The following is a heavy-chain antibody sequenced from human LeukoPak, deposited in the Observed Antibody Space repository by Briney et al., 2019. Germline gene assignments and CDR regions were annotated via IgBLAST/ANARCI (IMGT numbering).Heavy chain of an antibody. J-gene: IGHJ4*02. V-gene: IGHV1-2*06. CDR3: ARDGSPFYDSSGYYYEVY. CDR1: GYTFTGYY. CDR2: INPNSGGT. Sequence: GTSVKVSCKASGYTFTGYYLHWVRQAPGQGLEWVGRINPNSGGTNYAQKFQGRVTMTRDTSISTAYMELSRLRSDDTAMYYCARDGSPFYDSSGYYYEVYWGQGTLVTVSS. D-gene: IGHD3-22*01.